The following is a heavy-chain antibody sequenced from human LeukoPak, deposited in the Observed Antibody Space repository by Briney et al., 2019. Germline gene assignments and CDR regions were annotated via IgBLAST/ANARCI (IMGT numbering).Heavy chain of an antibody. CDR2: INHSGST. V-gene: IGHV4-34*01. J-gene: IGHJ6*02. D-gene: IGHD6-13*01. Sequence: SETLSLTCAVYGGSFSGYYWSWIRQPPGKGLEWIGEINHSGSTNYNPSLKSRVTISVDTSKNQFPLKLSSVTAADTAVYYCARVIAAAAPMDVWGQGTTVTVSS. CDR1: GGSFSGYY. CDR3: ARVIAAAAPMDV.